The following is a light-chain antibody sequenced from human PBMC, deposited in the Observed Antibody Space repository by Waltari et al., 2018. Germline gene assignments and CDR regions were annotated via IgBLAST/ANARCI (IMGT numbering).Light chain of an antibody. CDR1: SGINVDTYR. V-gene: IGLV5-45*03. Sequence: QAILTQPSSLSASPGASASLTCTLRSGINVDTYRIYWYQQKPGSPPHFLLRYKSDSDEQQGSGVPSRFSGSKDASANAGILLISGLQSEDEADYYCMIWHSTAVVFGGGTKLTVL. CDR3: MIWHSTAVV. J-gene: IGLJ2*01. CDR2: YKSDSDE.